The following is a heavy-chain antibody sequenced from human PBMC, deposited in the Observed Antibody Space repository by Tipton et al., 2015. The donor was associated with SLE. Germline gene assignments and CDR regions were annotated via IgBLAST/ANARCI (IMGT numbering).Heavy chain of an antibody. CDR3: ARPLLVRGASDAFDI. D-gene: IGHD3-10*01. J-gene: IGHJ3*02. CDR1: GYSFTSYW. V-gene: IGHV5-51*01. CDR2: IYPGDSDT. Sequence: VQLVQSGAEVKKPGESLKISCKGSGYSFTSYWIGWVRQMPGKGLEWMGIIYPGDSDTRYSPSFQGQVTISADKSISTAYLQWSSLKASDTAMYYCARPLLVRGASDAFDIWGQGTMVTVSS.